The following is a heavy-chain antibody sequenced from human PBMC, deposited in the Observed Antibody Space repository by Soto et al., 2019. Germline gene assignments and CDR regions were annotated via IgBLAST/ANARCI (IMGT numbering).Heavy chain of an antibody. V-gene: IGHV3-23*01. CDR2: ISGSGGST. D-gene: IGHD6-13*01. CDR3: AKEWGGWYSSSWYVPEDYYGMDV. J-gene: IGHJ6*02. CDR1: GFTFSSYA. Sequence: HPGGSLRLSCAASGFTFSSYAMSWVRQAPGKGLEWVSAISGSGGSTYYADSVKGRFTISRDNSKNTLYLQMNSLRAEDTAVYYCAKEWGGWYSSSWYVPEDYYGMDVWGQGTTVTVSS.